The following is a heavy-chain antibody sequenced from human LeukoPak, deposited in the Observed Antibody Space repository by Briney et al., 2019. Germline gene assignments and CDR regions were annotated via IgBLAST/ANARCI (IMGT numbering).Heavy chain of an antibody. D-gene: IGHD3-9*01. V-gene: IGHV4-4*07. CDR1: GGSINNYY. CDR2: IYSSGKT. J-gene: IGHJ4*02. Sequence: PSETLSLTCTVSGGSINNYYWTWIRQPAGKGLEWIGRIYSSGKTNYNPSLKSRVTMSVDTSNNQLSLMMTSVTAADTAVFYCARTPQGDNYFDYWGQGHLVTVSP. CDR3: ARTPQGDNYFDY.